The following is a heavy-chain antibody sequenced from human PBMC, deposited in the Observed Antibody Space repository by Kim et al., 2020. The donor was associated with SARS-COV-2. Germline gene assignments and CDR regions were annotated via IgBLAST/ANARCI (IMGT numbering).Heavy chain of an antibody. Sequence: GGSLRLSCAASGFTFSSYAMCWVRQAPGKGLEWVSAISGSGGSTYYAASVKGRFTISRDNSKNTLYLQVNSLRAEDTSVYFCAKFLNMRYYYGMDVWGQG. CDR1: GFTFSSYA. D-gene: IGHD3-22*01. CDR3: AKFLNMRYYYGMDV. J-gene: IGHJ6*02. CDR2: ISGSGGST. V-gene: IGHV3-23*01.